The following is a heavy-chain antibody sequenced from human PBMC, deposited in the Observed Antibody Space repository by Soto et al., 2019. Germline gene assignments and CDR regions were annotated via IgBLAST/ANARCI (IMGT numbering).Heavy chain of an antibody. Sequence: SETLSLTCAVSGGSISSSNWWSWVRQPPGKGLEWIGEIYHSGSTNYNPSLKSRVTISVDKSKNQFSLKLSSVTAADTAVYYCARVDFWSGYPTYNWFDPWSQGTLVTVSS. D-gene: IGHD3-3*01. CDR3: ARVDFWSGYPTYNWFDP. J-gene: IGHJ5*02. CDR1: GGSISSSNW. CDR2: IYHSGST. V-gene: IGHV4-4*02.